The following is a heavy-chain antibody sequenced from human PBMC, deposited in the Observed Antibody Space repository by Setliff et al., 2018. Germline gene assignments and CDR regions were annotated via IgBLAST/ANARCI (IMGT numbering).Heavy chain of an antibody. CDR2: IRYDGSNK. J-gene: IGHJ4*02. CDR3: ARDRMANYGDYD. CDR1: GFTFSSYG. Sequence: GGSLRLSCAASGFTFSSYGMHWVRQAPGKGLEWVAFIRYDGSNKYYADSVKGRFTISRDNSKNTLYLQMNSLRAEDTAVYYCARDRMANYGDYDWGQGMLVTVSS. V-gene: IGHV3-30*02. D-gene: IGHD4-17*01.